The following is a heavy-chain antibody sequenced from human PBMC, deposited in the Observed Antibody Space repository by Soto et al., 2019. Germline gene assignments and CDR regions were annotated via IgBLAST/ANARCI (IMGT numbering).Heavy chain of an antibody. D-gene: IGHD3-3*01. V-gene: IGHV4-61*01. CDR1: GYSISSGSYH. CDR3: ARGPPYYDFWSSYNTGFDY. CDR2: IYFSGST. J-gene: IGHJ4*02. Sequence: QVQLQESGPGLVKPSESLSLTCTVSGYSISSGSYHWSWIRQPPGEGLEWIASIYFSGSTNYNPSLQSRVTISVDTSKNQFSLKLNSVTAADTAVYYCARGPPYYDFWSSYNTGFDYWGQGTLVPVSS.